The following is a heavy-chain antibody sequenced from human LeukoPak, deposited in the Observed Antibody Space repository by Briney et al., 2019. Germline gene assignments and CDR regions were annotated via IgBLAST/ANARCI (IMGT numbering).Heavy chain of an antibody. D-gene: IGHD6-19*01. V-gene: IGHV1-69*13. CDR2: IIPIFGTA. CDR1: GGTFSSYA. Sequence: ASVKVSCKASGGTFSSYAISWVRQAPGQGREWMGGIIPIFGTANYAQKFQGRVTITADESTSTAYMELSSLRSEDTAVYYCARLGDHSSGWYDGVSATKNVRAFDIWGQGTMVTVSS. J-gene: IGHJ3*02. CDR3: ARLGDHSSGWYDGVSATKNVRAFDI.